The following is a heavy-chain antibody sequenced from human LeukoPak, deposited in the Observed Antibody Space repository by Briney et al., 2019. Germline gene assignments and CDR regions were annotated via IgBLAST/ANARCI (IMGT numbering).Heavy chain of an antibody. CDR3: AGTYYYDSSGYYYDYYYGMDV. Sequence: AAVKVSCKASGYTFTGYYMHWVRQAPGQGLEWMGWINPNSGGTNYAQKFQGRVTMTRDTSISTAYMELSRLRSEDTAVYYCAGTYYYDSSGYYYDYYYGMDVWGQGTTVTVSS. CDR1: GYTFTGYY. D-gene: IGHD3-22*01. J-gene: IGHJ6*02. CDR2: INPNSGGT. V-gene: IGHV1-2*02.